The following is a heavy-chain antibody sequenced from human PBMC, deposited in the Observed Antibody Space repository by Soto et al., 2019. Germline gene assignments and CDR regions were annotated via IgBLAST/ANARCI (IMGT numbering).Heavy chain of an antibody. J-gene: IGHJ6*02. Sequence: ASVKASSKASGYSNTSYYIHWVRHSPRQGLEWMGIINPSGGSTSYAQKFQGRVTMTRDTSTSTVYMELSSLRSEDTAVYYCVSVKKQLVGYYYYGMDVRGQGTTVSVSS. CDR1: GYSNTSYY. V-gene: IGHV1-46*03. CDR3: VSVKKQLVGYYYYGMDV. CDR2: INPSGGST. D-gene: IGHD6-13*01.